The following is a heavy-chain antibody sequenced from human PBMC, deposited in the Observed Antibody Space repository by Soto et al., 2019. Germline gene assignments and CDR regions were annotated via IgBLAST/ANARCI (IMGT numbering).Heavy chain of an antibody. CDR1: GFTFSSYG. D-gene: IGHD2-21*01. Sequence: QVQLVESGGGVVQPGRSLRLSCAASGFTFSSYGMHWVRQAPGKGLEWVAVISYDGSNKYYADSVKGRFTISRDNSKNTLYLQMNSLRAEDTAVYYCAKGRGFGYIVVFDYWGQGTLVTVSS. J-gene: IGHJ4*02. V-gene: IGHV3-30*18. CDR3: AKGRGFGYIVVFDY. CDR2: ISYDGSNK.